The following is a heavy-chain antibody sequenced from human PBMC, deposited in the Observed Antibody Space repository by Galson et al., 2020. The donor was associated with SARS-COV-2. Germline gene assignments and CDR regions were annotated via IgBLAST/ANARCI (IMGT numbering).Heavy chain of an antibody. J-gene: IGHJ4*02. CDR3: ARGRRGSSRGLFDY. CDR2: INHSGST. Sequence: SETLSLTCAVYGGSFSGYYWSWIRQPPGKGLEWIGEINHSGSTKYNPSLKSRVTISVDTSKNQFSLKLSSVTAADTAVYYCARGRRGSSRGLFDYWGQGTLVTVSS. CDR1: GGSFSGYY. V-gene: IGHV4-34*01. D-gene: IGHD6-13*01.